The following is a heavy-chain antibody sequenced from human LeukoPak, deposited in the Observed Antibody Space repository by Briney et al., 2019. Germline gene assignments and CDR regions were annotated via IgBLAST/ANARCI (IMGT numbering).Heavy chain of an antibody. V-gene: IGHV1-2*02. CDR2: IDPNSGDT. Sequence: ASVKVSCKASGYTFTDYYMHWVRQAPGQGLEWMGWIDPNSGDTNYAQKFQGRVTMTRDTSISTAYMELSRLRSDDTAVYYCARAEWELHWFDPWGQGTLVTVSS. J-gene: IGHJ5*02. CDR1: GYTFTDYY. D-gene: IGHD1-26*01. CDR3: ARAEWELHWFDP.